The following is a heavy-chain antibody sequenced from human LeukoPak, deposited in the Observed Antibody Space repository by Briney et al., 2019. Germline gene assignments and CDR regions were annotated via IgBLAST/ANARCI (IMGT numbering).Heavy chain of an antibody. D-gene: IGHD3-10*02. V-gene: IGHV4-61*02. Sequence: SETLSLTCTVSGGSISSGSYYWSWIRQPAGKGLEWIGRIYTSGSTNYNPSLKSRVTISVDTSKNQFSLKLSSVTAADTAVYYCASQYFLILSLYYFDYWGQGTLVTVSS. J-gene: IGHJ4*02. CDR3: ASQYFLILSLYYFDY. CDR1: GGSISSGSYY. CDR2: IYTSGST.